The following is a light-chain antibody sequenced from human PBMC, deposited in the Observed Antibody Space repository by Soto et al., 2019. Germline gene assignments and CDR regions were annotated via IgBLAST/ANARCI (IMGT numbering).Light chain of an antibody. J-gene: IGKJ2*01. V-gene: IGKV3-20*01. Sequence: EIVLTQSPGTLSLSPGQRATLTCRTSQSVSSSYLAWYQHKSGQAPRLLMFGAASRATGIPDRFSGSGSGTDFTLIISRLEPEYFAVYYCQQYGNKPHTFGQGTKLEI. CDR3: QQYGNKPHT. CDR1: QSVSSSY. CDR2: GAA.